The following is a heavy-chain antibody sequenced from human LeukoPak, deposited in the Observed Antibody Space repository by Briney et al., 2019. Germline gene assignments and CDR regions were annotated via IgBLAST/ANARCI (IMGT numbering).Heavy chain of an antibody. J-gene: IGHJ4*02. CDR1: GYTFTGYF. Sequence: GASVKVSCKASGYTFTGYFMHWVRQAPGQGLEWMGRINLNSGGTYYAQNFQGRVTMTRDTSISTAYVELSRLTSDDTAVYYCARDLSSTSNREFDYWGQGTLVTVSS. CDR2: INLNSGGT. D-gene: IGHD1-26*01. CDR3: ARDLSSTSNREFDY. V-gene: IGHV1-2*06.